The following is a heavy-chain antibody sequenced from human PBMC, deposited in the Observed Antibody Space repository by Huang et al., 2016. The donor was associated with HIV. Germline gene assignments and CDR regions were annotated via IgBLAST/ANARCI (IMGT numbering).Heavy chain of an antibody. J-gene: IGHJ4*02. CDR2: INQSGST. CDR1: GGSFSGYY. Sequence: QVQLQQWGAGLLTPSETLSLTCAVYGGSFSGYYWSWIRQPPGKGLEWIGEINQSGSTNYNPSLKSRVTISVDTSKNQFSLKLISVTVADTAVYYCARAYYYYDSSGYLHYFDYWGQGTLVTVSS. V-gene: IGHV4-34*01. CDR3: ARAYYYYDSSGYLHYFDY. D-gene: IGHD3-22*01.